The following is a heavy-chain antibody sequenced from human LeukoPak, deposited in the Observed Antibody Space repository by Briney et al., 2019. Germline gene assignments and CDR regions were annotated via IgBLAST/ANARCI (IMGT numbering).Heavy chain of an antibody. CDR2: INHSGST. V-gene: IGHV4-34*01. J-gene: IGHJ4*02. Sequence: GSLRLSCAASGFTFSSYAMSWVRQPPGKGLEWIGEINHSGSTDYNPSLKSRVTISVDTSKNQFSLKLTSVTAADTAVYYCARHRVHDSSGYYFLDYWGQGTLVTVSS. D-gene: IGHD3-22*01. CDR1: GFTFSSYA. CDR3: ARHRVHDSSGYYFLDY.